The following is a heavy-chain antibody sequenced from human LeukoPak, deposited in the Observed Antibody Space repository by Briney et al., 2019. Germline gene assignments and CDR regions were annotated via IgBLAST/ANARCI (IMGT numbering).Heavy chain of an antibody. D-gene: IGHD1-7*01. CDR2: IIPIFGIA. CDR1: GGTFSSYA. Sequence: SVKVSCKASGGTFSSYAISWVRQAPGQGLEWMGRIIPIFGIANYAQKFQSRVTITADKSTSTAYMELSSLRSEDTAVYYCARDDPTGTTYYYGMDVWGQGTTVTVSS. CDR3: ARDDPTGTTYYYGMDV. J-gene: IGHJ6*02. V-gene: IGHV1-69*04.